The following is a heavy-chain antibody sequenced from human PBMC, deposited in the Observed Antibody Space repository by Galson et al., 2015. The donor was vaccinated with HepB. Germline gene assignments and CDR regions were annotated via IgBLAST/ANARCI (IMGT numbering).Heavy chain of an antibody. V-gene: IGHV5-51*03. Sequence: QSGAEVKRPGESLKISCKGSGYSFTSYWIGWVRQMPGKGLEWMGIIYPGDSDTRYSPSFQGQVTISADKSISTAYLQWSSLKASDTAMYYCAGVSYCGGDCYSYYFDYWGQGTLVTVSS. CDR1: GYSFTSYW. CDR3: AGVSYCGGDCYSYYFDY. D-gene: IGHD2-21*01. J-gene: IGHJ4*02. CDR2: IYPGDSDT.